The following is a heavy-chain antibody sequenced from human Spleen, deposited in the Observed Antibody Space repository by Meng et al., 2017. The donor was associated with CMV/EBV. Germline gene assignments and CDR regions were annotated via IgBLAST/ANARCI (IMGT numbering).Heavy chain of an antibody. J-gene: IGHJ4*02. V-gene: IGHV3-30*02. D-gene: IGHD3-10*02. Sequence: GGSLRLSCAASGFIFSSYGIHWVRQAPGKGLDWVAFIRYDGSNRYYADSVKGRFIISRDNSKNTLSLQMSSLRGEDTAVYYCANIFGDFDYWGQGTLVTVSS. CDR1: GFIFSSYG. CDR2: IRYDGSNR. CDR3: ANIFGDFDY.